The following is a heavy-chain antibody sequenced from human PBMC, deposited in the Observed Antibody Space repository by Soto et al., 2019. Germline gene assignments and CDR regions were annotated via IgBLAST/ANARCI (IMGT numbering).Heavy chain of an antibody. J-gene: IGHJ6*02. V-gene: IGHV4-31*03. Sequence: SETLSLTCTVSGGSISSGGYYWSWIRQHPGKGLEWIGYIYYSGSTYYNPSLKSRVTISVDTSKNQFSLKLSSVTAADTAVYYCARVRKLYYGMDVWGQGTTVTVSS. CDR3: ARVRKLYYGMDV. CDR2: IYYSGST. CDR1: GGSISSGGYY.